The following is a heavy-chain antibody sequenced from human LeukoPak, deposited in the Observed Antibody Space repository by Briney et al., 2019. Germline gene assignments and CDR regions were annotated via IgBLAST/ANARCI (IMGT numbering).Heavy chain of an antibody. V-gene: IGHV1-69*05. CDR3: ARGAYYYDSSGLAPFDY. D-gene: IGHD3-22*01. CDR2: IIPIFGTA. Sequence: SVKVSCKASGGTFSSYAISWVRQAPGQGLEWMGGIIPIFGTASYAQKFQGRVTITTDESTSTAYMELSSLRSEDTAAYYCARGAYYYDSSGLAPFDYWGQGTLVTVSS. J-gene: IGHJ4*02. CDR1: GGTFSSYA.